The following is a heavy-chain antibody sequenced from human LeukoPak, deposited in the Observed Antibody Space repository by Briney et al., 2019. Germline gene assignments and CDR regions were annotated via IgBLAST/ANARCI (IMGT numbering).Heavy chain of an antibody. J-gene: IGHJ6*03. D-gene: IGHD6-13*01. Sequence: PSETLSLTCTVSGGSISSSSYYWGWIRQPPGKGLEWIGSIYYSGSTYYNPSLKSRVTISVDTSKNLFSLKLSSVTAADTAVYYCARQVFSSSWYRSYYMDVWGKGTTVTVSS. CDR1: GGSISSSSYY. V-gene: IGHV4-39*01. CDR2: IYYSGST. CDR3: ARQVFSSSWYRSYYMDV.